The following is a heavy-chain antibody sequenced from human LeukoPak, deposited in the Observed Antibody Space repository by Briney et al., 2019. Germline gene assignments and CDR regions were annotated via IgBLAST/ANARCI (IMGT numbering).Heavy chain of an antibody. CDR3: ARPRAPVTRISSFDI. CDR1: GYTLTELS. D-gene: IGHD4-17*01. J-gene: IGHJ3*02. CDR2: FDPEDGET. Sequence: GASVKVSCKVSGYTLTELSIHWVRQAPRKGLEWMGGFDPEDGETIYAQKFQGRVTMTEDTSTDTAYMELSSLRADDTAVYYCARPRAPVTRISSFDIWGQGTMVTVSS. V-gene: IGHV1-24*01.